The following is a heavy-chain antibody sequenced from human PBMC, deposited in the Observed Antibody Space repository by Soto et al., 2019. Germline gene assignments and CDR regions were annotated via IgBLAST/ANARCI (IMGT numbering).Heavy chain of an antibody. D-gene: IGHD1-26*01. V-gene: IGHV3-48*02. Sequence: GRSLRLSCAASGFTFRSTRMNGVRQAPGKGLEWGSYISSSSRTIYYADSVKGRYTISRDNAKNSLYLQMNSRRDEDTAVYYCARGKMGATRGLRAFDIWGQGTMVTVSS. J-gene: IGHJ3*02. CDR3: ARGKMGATRGLRAFDI. CDR1: GFTFRSTR. CDR2: ISSSSRTI.